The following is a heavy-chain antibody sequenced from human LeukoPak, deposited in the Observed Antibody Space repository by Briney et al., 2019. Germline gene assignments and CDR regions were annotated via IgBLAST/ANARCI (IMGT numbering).Heavy chain of an antibody. CDR2: IYYSGST. CDR1: GFIFSNYE. D-gene: IGHD4-11*01. CDR3: ARMYSNYFDY. Sequence: PGGSLRLSCGASGFIFSNYEINWVRQAPGKGLEWIGFIYYSGSTNYNPSLKSRVTISVDTSKNQFSLKVNSVTAADTAVYYCARMYSNYFDYWGQGTLVTVSS. J-gene: IGHJ4*02. V-gene: IGHV4-59*01.